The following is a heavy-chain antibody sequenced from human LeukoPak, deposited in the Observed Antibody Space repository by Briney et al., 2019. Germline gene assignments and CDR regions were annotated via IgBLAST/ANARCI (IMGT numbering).Heavy chain of an antibody. Sequence: SETLSLTCAVYDGSFSGYYWGWVRQPPGKGLEWLGEINHSGSTNYNPSLKSRVSISIDTSKNQFSLKLSSVAAADTAVYYCARGFCTTTGCQGYHFDHWGQGTLVTVSS. CDR3: ARGFCTTTGCQGYHFDH. CDR2: INHSGST. CDR1: DGSFSGYY. D-gene: IGHD2-2*01. J-gene: IGHJ4*02. V-gene: IGHV4-34*01.